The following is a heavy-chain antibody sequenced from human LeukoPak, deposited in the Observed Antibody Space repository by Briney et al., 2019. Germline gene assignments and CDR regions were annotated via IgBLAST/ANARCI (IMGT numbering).Heavy chain of an antibody. Sequence: SVNVSCKASGYTFTSYDIHWVRQAPGQGLEWMGGIIPIFGTANYAQKFQGRVTITTDESTSTAYMELSSLRSEDTAVYYCAGGAYYYDSSGSYYFDYWGQGTLVTVSS. CDR1: GYTFTSYD. V-gene: IGHV1-69*05. J-gene: IGHJ4*02. CDR3: AGGAYYYDSSGSYYFDY. CDR2: IIPIFGTA. D-gene: IGHD3-22*01.